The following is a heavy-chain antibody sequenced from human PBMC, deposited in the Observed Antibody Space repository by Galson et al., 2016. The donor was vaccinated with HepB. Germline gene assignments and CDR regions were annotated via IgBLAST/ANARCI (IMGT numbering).Heavy chain of an antibody. J-gene: IGHJ4*02. Sequence: SLRLSCAASGFPFRSYSMHWVRQAPGKGLVWVSRITSDGSTTTYADSVKGRFTISRDNTKNTLYLQMNSLRAEDTAVYYCVRRREKDYWGQGTLVTVSS. CDR2: ITSDGSTT. CDR3: VRRREKDY. D-gene: IGHD1-26*01. V-gene: IGHV3-74*01. CDR1: GFPFRSYS.